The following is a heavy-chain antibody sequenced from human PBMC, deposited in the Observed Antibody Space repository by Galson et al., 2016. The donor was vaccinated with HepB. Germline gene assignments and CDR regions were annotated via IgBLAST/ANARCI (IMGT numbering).Heavy chain of an antibody. J-gene: IGHJ4*02. Sequence: SLRLSCAASGLIFSNYDFHWVRQAPGKGLEWVAVISTAGRTKFYEESVKGRSTISRDNSRNTHYLEISSLTTEDAALYSCATYFQLSIPDYFDYWGQGTLVAVSS. CDR3: ATYFQLSIPDYFDY. D-gene: IGHD2-21*01. CDR1: GLIFSNYD. CDR2: ISTAGRTK. V-gene: IGHV3-30-3*02.